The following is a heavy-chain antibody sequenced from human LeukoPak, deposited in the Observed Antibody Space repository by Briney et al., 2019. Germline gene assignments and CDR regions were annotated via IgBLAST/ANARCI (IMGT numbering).Heavy chain of an antibody. CDR2: INPNSGGT. CDR3: ARRVDSGYGARLDY. CDR1: GYTFTGYY. V-gene: IGHV1-2*02. J-gene: IGHJ4*02. D-gene: IGHD5-12*01. Sequence: GASVKVSCKASGYTFTGYYMHWVRQAPGQGLEWMGWINPNSGGTNYAQKFQGRVTMTRDTSISTAYMDLRSLRSDDTAVYYCARRVDSGYGARLDYWGQGTLVIVSS.